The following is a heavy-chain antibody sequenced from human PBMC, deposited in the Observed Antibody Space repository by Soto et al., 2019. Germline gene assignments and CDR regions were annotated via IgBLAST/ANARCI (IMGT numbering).Heavy chain of an antibody. J-gene: IGHJ4*02. D-gene: IGHD2-2*01. CDR3: ARDCSSTTCSPDYFDS. V-gene: IGHV1-3*01. CDR1: GYTFTMYA. CDR2: INAGNGNT. Sequence: ASVKVSCKASGYTFTMYAIHWVRQAPGQRLEWMGWINAGNGNTKYSQKFQGRVTITRDTSASTAYMELSSLRSEDTALYYCARDCSSTTCSPDYFDSWGKGTLVTVSS.